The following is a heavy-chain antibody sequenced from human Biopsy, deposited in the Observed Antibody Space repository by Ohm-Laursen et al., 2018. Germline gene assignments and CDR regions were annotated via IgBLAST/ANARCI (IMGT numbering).Heavy chain of an antibody. J-gene: IGHJ6*02. CDR2: ISSSGNFM. CDR1: GFTFDNYA. V-gene: IGHV3-21*01. Sequence: SLRLSCTASGFTFDNYAMHWVRQTPGKGLEWVSSISSSGNFMYYTDSVKGRFTISRDNAKNSLYLQMNSLRAEDTALYYCARIFLVGVTPGYGMDVWGQGTTVTVSS. D-gene: IGHD1-26*01. CDR3: ARIFLVGVTPGYGMDV.